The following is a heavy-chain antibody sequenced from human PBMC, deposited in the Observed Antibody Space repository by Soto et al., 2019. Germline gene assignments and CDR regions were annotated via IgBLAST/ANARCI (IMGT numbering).Heavy chain of an antibody. CDR3: AKENGYSSSWFEFDY. J-gene: IGHJ4*02. CDR2: ISGSGGST. Sequence: EVQLLESGGGLVQPGGSLRPSCAASGFTFSSYAMSWVRQAPGKGLEWVSAISGSGGSTYYADSVKGRFTISRDNSKNTLYLRMNSLRAEDTAVYYCAKENGYSSSWFEFDYWGQGTLVTVSS. CDR1: GFTFSSYA. D-gene: IGHD6-13*01. V-gene: IGHV3-23*01.